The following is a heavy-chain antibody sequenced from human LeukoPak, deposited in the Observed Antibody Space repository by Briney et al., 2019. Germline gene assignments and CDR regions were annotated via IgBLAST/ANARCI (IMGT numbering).Heavy chain of an antibody. CDR3: AKEGYGDYGGFFDY. D-gene: IGHD4-17*01. CDR1: GFIFSSYW. V-gene: IGHV3-74*01. Sequence: GGSLRLSCAASGFIFSSYWMHWVRHAPGKGLAWVSRINTDGSSTSYADSVKGRFTISRDNSKNTLYLQMNSLRAEDTAVYYCAKEGYGDYGGFFDYWGQGTLVTVSS. CDR2: INTDGSST. J-gene: IGHJ4*02.